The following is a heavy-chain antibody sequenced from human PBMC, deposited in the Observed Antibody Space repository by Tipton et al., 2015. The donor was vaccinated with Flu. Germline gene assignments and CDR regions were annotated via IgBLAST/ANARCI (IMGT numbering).Heavy chain of an antibody. CDR2: ISWNGGKI. J-gene: IGHJ5*02. Sequence: SLRLSCAASGFSFEDYAMHWVRQAPGKGLEWVAGISWNGGKIVYSDSVKGRFTISRDNAKYSLFLQMNSLRVEDTAVYYCAREGDYYDSSGLDLWGQGTLVTVSS. D-gene: IGHD3-22*01. CDR3: AREGDYYDSSGLDL. V-gene: IGHV3-9*01. CDR1: GFSFEDYA.